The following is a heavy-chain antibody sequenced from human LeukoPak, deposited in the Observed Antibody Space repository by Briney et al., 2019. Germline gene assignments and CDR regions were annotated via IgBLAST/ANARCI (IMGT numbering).Heavy chain of an antibody. CDR2: ISSSGSTI. J-gene: IGHJ4*02. CDR3: XXXXWAEXGYFDY. Sequence: GGSLRLSCAASGFTFSSYEMNWVRQAPGKGLEWVSYISSSGSTIYYADSVKGRFTISRDNAKNSLYLQMNSLRAEDTAVYYXXXXXWAEXGYFDYWGQGTLVTVSS. CDR1: GFTFSSYE. V-gene: IGHV3-48*03.